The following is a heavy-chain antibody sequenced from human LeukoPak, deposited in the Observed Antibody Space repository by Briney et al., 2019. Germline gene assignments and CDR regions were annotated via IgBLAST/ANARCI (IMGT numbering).Heavy chain of an antibody. CDR1: GFSLNTPGMC. Sequence: SGPALVKPTQTLTLTFTFPGFSLNTPGMCMRWIRQPPGKALEWLAHIDWDRDEYYSTSLETRLTIFKDTSENQVVLTMTNMDPVDTATYYCARTQTRSGDFYMDVWGKGTTVTVSS. CDR2: IDWDRDE. V-gene: IGHV2-70*01. CDR3: ARTQTRSGDFYMDV. J-gene: IGHJ6*03.